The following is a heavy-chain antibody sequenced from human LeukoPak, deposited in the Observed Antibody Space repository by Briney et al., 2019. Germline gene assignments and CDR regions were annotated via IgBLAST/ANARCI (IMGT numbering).Heavy chain of an antibody. CDR2: ISAYNGNT. J-gene: IGHJ3*02. D-gene: IGHD2-21*02. CDR1: GYTFTSYG. Sequence: ASVKVSCKASGYTFTSYGISWVRQAPGQGLEWMGWISAYNGNTNYAQKLQGRVTMTTDTSTSTAYMELRSLRSDDTAVYYYARDQGYCGGDCRDAFDIWGQGTMVTVSS. V-gene: IGHV1-18*01. CDR3: ARDQGYCGGDCRDAFDI.